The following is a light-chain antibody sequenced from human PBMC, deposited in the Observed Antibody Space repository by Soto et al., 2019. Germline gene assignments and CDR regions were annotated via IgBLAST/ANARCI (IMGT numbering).Light chain of an antibody. CDR1: QTVSNN. J-gene: IGKJ3*01. CDR2: ASS. V-gene: IGKV1-39*01. Sequence: DIQMTQSPSSLSASVGDRVTITCRTSQTVSNNLNWYQRKPGKAPSLLIYASSTLQSGVPSRFIGSGSETEFTLTICSLQPEDFATYYCQQDNMTPFTFGPGTKVDI. CDR3: QQDNMTPFT.